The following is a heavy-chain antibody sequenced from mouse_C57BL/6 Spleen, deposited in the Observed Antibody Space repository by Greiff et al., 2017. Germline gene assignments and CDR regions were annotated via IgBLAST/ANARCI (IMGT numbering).Heavy chain of an antibody. CDR3: ARSYYSNPFAY. V-gene: IGHV3-6*01. CDR1: GYSITSGYY. Sequence: EVQLQQSGPGLVKPSQSLSLTCSVTGYSITSGYYWNWIRQFPGNKLEWMGYISYDGSNNYNPALKNRISITRDPSKNQFCLKLKSVTTADTATYYCARSYYSNPFAYWGQGTLVTVSA. J-gene: IGHJ3*01. D-gene: IGHD2-5*01. CDR2: ISYDGSN.